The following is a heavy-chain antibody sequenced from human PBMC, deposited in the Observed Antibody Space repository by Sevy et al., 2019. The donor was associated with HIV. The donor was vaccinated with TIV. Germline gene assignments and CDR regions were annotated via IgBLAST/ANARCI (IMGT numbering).Heavy chain of an antibody. J-gene: IGHJ6*02. CDR2: IYSGGST. CDR1: GFTVSSNY. CDR3: ARGGDYYYYGMDV. Sequence: GGSLRLSCAASGFTVSSNYMSWVRQAPGKGLEWVSVIYSGGSTYYADSVKGRFTISRDNSKNTLYLQMNSLRADDTAVYYCARGGDYYYYGMDVWGQGTTVTVSS. V-gene: IGHV3-53*01.